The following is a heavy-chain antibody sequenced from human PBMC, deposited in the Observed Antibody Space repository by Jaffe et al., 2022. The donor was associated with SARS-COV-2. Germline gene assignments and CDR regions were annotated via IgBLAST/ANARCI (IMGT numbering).Heavy chain of an antibody. Sequence: QVQLVESGGGVVQPGRSLRLSCAASGFTFSSYAMHWVRQAPGKGLEWVAVISYDGSNKYYADSVKGRFTISRDNSKNTLYLQMNSLRAEDTAVYYCASRAGIAVAGQIDYWGQGTLVTVSS. J-gene: IGHJ4*02. V-gene: IGHV3-30-3*01. D-gene: IGHD6-19*01. CDR3: ASRAGIAVAGQIDY. CDR1: GFTFSSYA. CDR2: ISYDGSNK.